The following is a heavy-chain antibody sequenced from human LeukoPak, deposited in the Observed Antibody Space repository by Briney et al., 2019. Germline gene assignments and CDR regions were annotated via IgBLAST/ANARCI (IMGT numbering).Heavy chain of an antibody. D-gene: IGHD6-13*01. CDR1: GFTFSSYA. CDR2: ISGSGGST. V-gene: IGHV3-23*01. Sequence: GGSLRLSCAASGFTFSSYAMSWVRQAPGKGLEWVSSISGSGGSTYYADSVKGRFTISRDNAKDTLYLQMNSLRAEDTAVYHCAKRSYSSSWSFDYWGQGTLVTVSS. J-gene: IGHJ4*02. CDR3: AKRSYSSSWSFDY.